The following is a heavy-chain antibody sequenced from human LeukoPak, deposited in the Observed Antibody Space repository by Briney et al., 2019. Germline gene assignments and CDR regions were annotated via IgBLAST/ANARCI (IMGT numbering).Heavy chain of an antibody. CDR3: ARSPKTMVRGGLYYYGMDV. CDR2: IIPILGIA. V-gene: IGHV1-69*04. Sequence: ASVKVSCKASGGTFSSYAISWVRQAPGQGLEWMGRIIPILGIANYAQKFQGRVTITADKFTSTAYMELSSLRSEDTAVYYCARSPKTMVRGGLYYYGMDVWGQGTTVTVSS. CDR1: GGTFSSYA. D-gene: IGHD3-10*01. J-gene: IGHJ6*02.